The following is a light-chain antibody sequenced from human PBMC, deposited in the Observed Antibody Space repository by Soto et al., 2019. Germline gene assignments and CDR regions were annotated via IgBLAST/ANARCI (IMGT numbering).Light chain of an antibody. CDR1: QSINSW. Sequence: DIQMTQSPSTLSASVGDRVTITCRASQSINSWLAWYQQKPGRAPKLLIYKASSLESGVPSRFSGSGSVTEFTLTISGLQPDDFATYYCQQYTSYSTFGQGTKVEIK. J-gene: IGKJ1*01. CDR3: QQYTSYST. V-gene: IGKV1-5*03. CDR2: KAS.